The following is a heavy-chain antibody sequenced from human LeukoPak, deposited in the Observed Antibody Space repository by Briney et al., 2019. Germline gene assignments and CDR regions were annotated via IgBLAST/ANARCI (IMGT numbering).Heavy chain of an antibody. D-gene: IGHD3-22*01. CDR3: ARPGSSGYFGVY. CDR2: INSDGSRT. V-gene: IGHV3-74*01. Sequence: GGTLRLSCVVSGFTFSNYWMHWVRQAPGKGLVWVSRINSDGSRTSYADSVKGRFTISRDNAKNTLYLQMNSLRAEDTAVYYCARPGSSGYFGVYWGQGTLVTVSS. J-gene: IGHJ4*02. CDR1: GFTFSNYW.